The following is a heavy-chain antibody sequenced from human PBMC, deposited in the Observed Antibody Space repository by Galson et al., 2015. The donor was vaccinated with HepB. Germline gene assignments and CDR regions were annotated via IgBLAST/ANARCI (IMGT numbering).Heavy chain of an antibody. V-gene: IGHV3-30*02. CDR1: GFTFSSYG. J-gene: IGHJ6*02. Sequence: SLRLSCAASGFTFSSYGMHWVRQAPGKGLEWVAFTRYDGSNKYYADSVKGRFTISRDNSKNTLYLQMNSLRAEDTAVYYCAKEDFRSSWTVGSSGGMDVWGQGTTVTVSS. CDR3: AKEDFRSSWTVGSSGGMDV. D-gene: IGHD6-13*01. CDR2: TRYDGSNK.